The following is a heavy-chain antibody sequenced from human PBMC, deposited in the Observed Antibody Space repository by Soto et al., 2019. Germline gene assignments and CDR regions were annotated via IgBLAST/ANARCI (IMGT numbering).Heavy chain of an antibody. CDR1: GFTFSSYA. CDR2: ISGSGGST. J-gene: IGHJ4*02. V-gene: IGHV3-23*01. CDR3: AKRLGAGYMGDY. Sequence: EVQLLESGGGLVQPGGSLRLSCAASGFTFSSYAMSWVRRAPGKGLEWVSAISGSGGSTYYADSVKGRFTISRDNSKNTLYLQMNSLRAEDTAVYYCAKRLGAGYMGDYWGQGTLVTVSS. D-gene: IGHD3-16*01.